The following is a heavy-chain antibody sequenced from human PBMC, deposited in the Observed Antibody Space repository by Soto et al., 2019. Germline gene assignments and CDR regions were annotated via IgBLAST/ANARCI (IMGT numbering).Heavy chain of an antibody. Sequence: QVQLVESGGGVVQPGRSLRLSCAASGFTFSSYGMHWVRQAPGKGLEWVAVIWYDGSNKWYADSVKGRFTISRDNSKNTXYXQMNSLRAEDTAVYSCARDRGYSGYDSPRFYDGMDVWGQGTTVTVSS. D-gene: IGHD5-12*01. CDR3: ARDRGYSGYDSPRFYDGMDV. CDR1: GFTFSSYG. CDR2: IWYDGSNK. J-gene: IGHJ6*02. V-gene: IGHV3-33*01.